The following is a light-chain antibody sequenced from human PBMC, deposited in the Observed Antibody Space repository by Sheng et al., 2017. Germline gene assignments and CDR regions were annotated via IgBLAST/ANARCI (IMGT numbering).Light chain of an antibody. CDR3: SSYTTSSALIL. Sequence: QSALTQPASVSGSPGQSITISCTGSSSDIGGYNYVAWYQQYPGKAPKVMIYEVTNRPSGVSNRFSGSKSGNTASLTISGLQAEDEAEYYCSSYTTSSALILFGSGTKVTVL. V-gene: IGLV2-14*01. J-gene: IGLJ1*01. CDR1: SSDIGGYNY. CDR2: EVT.